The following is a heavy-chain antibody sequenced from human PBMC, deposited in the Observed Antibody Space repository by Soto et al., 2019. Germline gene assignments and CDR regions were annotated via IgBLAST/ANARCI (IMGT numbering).Heavy chain of an antibody. CDR2: IYSSGST. CDR3: ARGREGGSGWFVDY. D-gene: IGHD6-19*01. CDR1: GGSISSYY. Sequence: SETLSLTCTVSGGSISSYYWNWIRQPAGKGLEWTGRIYSSGSTNYNPSLKSRVTMSVDTSKNQFSLKLTSVTAADTAVYYCARGREGGSGWFVDYWGQGTLVTVSS. V-gene: IGHV4-4*07. J-gene: IGHJ4*02.